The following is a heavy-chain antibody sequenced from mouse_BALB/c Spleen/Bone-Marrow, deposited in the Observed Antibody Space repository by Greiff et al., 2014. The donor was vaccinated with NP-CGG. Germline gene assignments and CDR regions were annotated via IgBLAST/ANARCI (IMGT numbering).Heavy chain of an antibody. D-gene: IGHD1-1*01. Sequence: EVQLQQSGAELVRSGASVKLSCTASGFNIKDYYLHWVKQRPDQGLEWIGWIDPENGDSEYAPNFQGKATMTADTSSNTAYLHLSSLTSEDTAVYYGYAPLLRADWGQGTSVTVSS. J-gene: IGHJ4*01. CDR1: GFNIKDYY. CDR3: YAPLLRAD. CDR2: IDPENGDS. V-gene: IGHV14-4*02.